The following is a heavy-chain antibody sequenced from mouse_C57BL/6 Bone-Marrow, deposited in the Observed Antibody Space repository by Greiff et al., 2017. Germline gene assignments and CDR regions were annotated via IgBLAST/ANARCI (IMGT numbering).Heavy chain of an antibody. CDR1: GYTFTSYW. CDR3: ARGDYSSFAY. V-gene: IGHV1-50*01. CDR2: IDPSDSNT. D-gene: IGHD2-12*01. Sequence: QVQLQQSGAELVKPGASVKLSCKASGYTFTSYWMQWVKQRPGQGLEWIGEIDPSDSNTNYNQKFKGKATLTVDTSSSTAYMQLSSLTSEDSAVYYCARGDYSSFAYWGQGTLVTVSA. J-gene: IGHJ3*01.